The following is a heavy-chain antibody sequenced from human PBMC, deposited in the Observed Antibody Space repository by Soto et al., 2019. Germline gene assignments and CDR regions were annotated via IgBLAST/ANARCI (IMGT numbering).Heavy chain of an antibody. CDR2: MNPNSGNT. V-gene: IGHV1-8*01. J-gene: IGHJ4*02. CDR3: ARAEDVGYCSSTSCPPHDY. Sequence: ASVTVSCKASGYTFTSYDINWVRQATGQGLEWMGWMNPNSGNTGYAQKFQGRVTMTRNTSISTAYMELSSLRSEDTAVHYCARAEDVGYCSSTSCPPHDYWGQGTLVTVSS. D-gene: IGHD2-2*01. CDR1: GYTFTSYD.